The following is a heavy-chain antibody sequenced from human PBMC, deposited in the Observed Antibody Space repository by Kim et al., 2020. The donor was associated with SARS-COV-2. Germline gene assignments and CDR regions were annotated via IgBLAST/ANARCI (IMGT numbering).Heavy chain of an antibody. J-gene: IGHJ6*02. CDR3: AKDRSSSGGGMDV. V-gene: IGHV3-23*03. D-gene: IGHD6-25*01. CDR2: IYSGGSST. CDR1: GFTVSSYA. Sequence: GGSLRLSCAASGFTVSSYAMSWVRQAPGKGLEWVSVIYSGGSSTYYADSVKGRFTISRDNSKNTLYRQMNSLRAEDTAVYYCAKDRSSSGGGMDVWGQGTTVTVSS.